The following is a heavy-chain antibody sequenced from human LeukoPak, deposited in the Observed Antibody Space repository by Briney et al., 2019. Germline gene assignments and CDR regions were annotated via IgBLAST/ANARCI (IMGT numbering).Heavy chain of an antibody. CDR1: GFSFSRYD. CDR3: ANGLAVISVITMVRGAITPFDY. Sequence: QAGESLRLSCVASGFSFSRYDMHWVRQAPGKGLKWVAFIRYDGSNKYYADSVKGRFTISRDNSKNTLYLQMNSLRAEDTAVYYCANGLAVISVITMVRGAITPFDYWGQGTLVTVSS. CDR2: IRYDGSNK. D-gene: IGHD3-10*01. J-gene: IGHJ4*02. V-gene: IGHV3-30*02.